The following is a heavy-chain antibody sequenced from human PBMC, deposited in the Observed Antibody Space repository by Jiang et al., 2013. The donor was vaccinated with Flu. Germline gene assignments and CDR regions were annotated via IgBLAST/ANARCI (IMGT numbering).Heavy chain of an antibody. D-gene: IGHD3-22*01. V-gene: IGHV1-46*01. J-gene: IGHJ3*01. Sequence: GAEVKKPGASVKVSCKASGYYFSSYYMHWVRQAPGQGPEWMGMIDPYGGSTRYAQKFRGRVTMTRDTSTSTVYMELSSLRSEDTAVYYCVRDDSSSYPVWGQGQWSPSL. CDR3: VRDDSSSYPV. CDR1: GYYFSSYY. CDR2: IDPYGGST.